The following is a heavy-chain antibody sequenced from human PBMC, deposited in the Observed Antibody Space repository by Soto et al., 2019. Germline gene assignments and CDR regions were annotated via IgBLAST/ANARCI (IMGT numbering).Heavy chain of an antibody. J-gene: IGHJ3*02. Sequence: QVQLVESGGGVVQPGRSLRLSCAASGFTFSSYGMHWVRQAPGKGLEWVAVISYDGSNKYYADSVKGRFTISRDNSKNTXXLQMNSLRAEDTAVYYCAKDGAEPAVAGTLDAFDIWGQGTMVTVSS. V-gene: IGHV3-30*18. CDR1: GFTFSSYG. D-gene: IGHD6-19*01. CDR3: AKDGAEPAVAGTLDAFDI. CDR2: ISYDGSNK.